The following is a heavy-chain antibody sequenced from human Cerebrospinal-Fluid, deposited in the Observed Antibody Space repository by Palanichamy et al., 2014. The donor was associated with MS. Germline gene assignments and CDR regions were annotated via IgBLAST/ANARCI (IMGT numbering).Heavy chain of an antibody. Sequence: QVQLVQSGAEVKKPGSSVKVSCKTSGGTFNSDAISWVRQAPGQGLQWMGGIIPMFSIVNYAQKFQGRVTITADESTSTADMGLSSLRSEDTAVYYCARVLRREGYNSYYYNGMDVWGQGTTVTVSS. CDR1: GGTFNSDA. CDR2: IIPMFSIV. J-gene: IGHJ6*02. V-gene: IGHV1-69*01. CDR3: ARVLRREGYNSYYYNGMDV. D-gene: IGHD5-24*01.